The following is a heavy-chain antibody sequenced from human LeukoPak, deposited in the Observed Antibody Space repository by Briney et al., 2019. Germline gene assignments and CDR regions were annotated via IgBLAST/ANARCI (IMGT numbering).Heavy chain of an antibody. CDR3: ASPYYDFWSGYSGNYYYYMDV. V-gene: IGHV3-66*02. CDR2: IYSGGST. Sequence: TGGSLRLSCAASGFTVSSNYMSWVRQAPGKGLEWVSVIYSGGSTYYADSVKGRFTISRDNSKNTLYLRMNSLRAEDTAVYYCASPYYDFWSGYSGNYYYYMDVWGKGTTVTVSS. CDR1: GFTVSSNY. J-gene: IGHJ6*03. D-gene: IGHD3-3*01.